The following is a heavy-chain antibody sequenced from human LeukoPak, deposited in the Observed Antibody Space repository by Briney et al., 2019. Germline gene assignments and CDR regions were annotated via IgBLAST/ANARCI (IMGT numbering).Heavy chain of an antibody. CDR3: ARGFPGHYYDSSGYSDYYYYYMDV. V-gene: IGHV1-46*01. CDR2: INPSGGST. D-gene: IGHD3-22*01. Sequence: GASVKVSCKASGYTFTSYYMHWVRQAPGQGLEWMGIINPSGGSTSYAQKFQGRVTMTRDTSTSTVYMELSSLRSEDTAVYYCARGFPGHYYDSSGYSDYYYYYMDVWGKGTTVTISS. J-gene: IGHJ6*03. CDR1: GYTFTSYY.